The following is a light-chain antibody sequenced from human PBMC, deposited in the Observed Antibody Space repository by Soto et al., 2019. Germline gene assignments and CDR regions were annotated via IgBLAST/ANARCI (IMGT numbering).Light chain of an antibody. CDR3: QQYNSYPLT. V-gene: IGKV1-16*02. J-gene: IGKJ4*01. CDR1: QGINNY. CDR2: AAS. Sequence: DIQMTQSPSSLSASVGDRVTITCRASQGINNYLAWFQHKPGRAPKCLIYAASSLQRGVPSKFSGSGSGTDFSLTISSLQPEDFATYYCQQYNSYPLTFGGGTKVEIK.